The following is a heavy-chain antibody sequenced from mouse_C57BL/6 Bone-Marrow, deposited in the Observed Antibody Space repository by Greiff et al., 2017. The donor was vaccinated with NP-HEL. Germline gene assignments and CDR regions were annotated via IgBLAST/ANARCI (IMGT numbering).Heavy chain of an antibody. CDR2: IHPNSGST. CDR3: ARLRLRRGFAY. V-gene: IGHV1-64*01. Sequence: QVQLQQPGAELVKPGASVKLSCKASGYTFTSYWMHWVKQRPGQGLEWIGTIHPNSGSTNYNEKFKSKATLTVDKSSSTAYMQLSSLTSEDSAVYYCARLRLRRGFAYWGQGTLVTVSA. J-gene: IGHJ3*01. D-gene: IGHD2-2*01. CDR1: GYTFTSYW.